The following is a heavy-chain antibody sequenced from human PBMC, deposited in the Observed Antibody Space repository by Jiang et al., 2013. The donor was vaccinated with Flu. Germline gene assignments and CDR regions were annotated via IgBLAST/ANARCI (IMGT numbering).Heavy chain of an antibody. V-gene: IGHV4-61*01. CDR2: IYYTGST. D-gene: IGHD6-6*01. Sequence: ELLKPSETLSLTCNVSDDSVTSGIHYWTWIRQPPGKGLEWIGFIYYTGSTNYNPSLKSRVTISEDKSKKQFSLTLTSVTAADTAVYYCARGGAARPAFDIWGQGTMVTVSS. J-gene: IGHJ3*02. CDR3: ARGGAARPAFDI. CDR1: DDSVTSGIHY.